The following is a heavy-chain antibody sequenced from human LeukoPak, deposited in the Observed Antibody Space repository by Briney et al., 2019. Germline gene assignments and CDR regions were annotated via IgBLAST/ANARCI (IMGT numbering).Heavy chain of an antibody. D-gene: IGHD3-10*01. CDR2: INPSGGST. CDR1: GYTFTSYY. CDR3: ARDQGLWFGELAPGMDV. J-gene: IGHJ6*02. Sequence: ASVKVSCKASGYTFTSYYMHWVRQAPGQGLEWMGIINPSGGSTSYAQKFQGRVTMTRDTSTSTVYMELSSLRSEDTAVYYCARDQGLWFGELAPGMDVWGQGTTVTVSS. V-gene: IGHV1-46*01.